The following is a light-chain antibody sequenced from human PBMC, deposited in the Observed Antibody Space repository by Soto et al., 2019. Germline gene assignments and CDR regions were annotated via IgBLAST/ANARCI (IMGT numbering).Light chain of an antibody. CDR3: SSHTISSTRV. V-gene: IGLV2-14*01. Sequence: QSALTQPASVSGSPGQSITISCTGTSSDIGGFNYVSWYQQHPGKAPKLMIYEVSNRPSGVSNRFSGSKSGNTASLTISGLQAEDEADYYCSSHTISSTRVFGGGTKLTVL. CDR1: SSDIGGFNY. J-gene: IGLJ3*02. CDR2: EVS.